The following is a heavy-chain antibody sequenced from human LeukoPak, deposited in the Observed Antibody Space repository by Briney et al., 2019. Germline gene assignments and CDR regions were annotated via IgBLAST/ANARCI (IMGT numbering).Heavy chain of an antibody. D-gene: IGHD6-13*01. Sequence: SQTLSLTCTVSGGSISSGGYYWSWIRQHPGKGLEWIGYIYYSGSTYYNPSLKSRVTISVDTSKNQFSLKLSSVTAADTAVYYCARGGDIGYSSSWYGGGDAFDIWGQGTMVTVSS. CDR1: GGSISSGGYY. CDR3: ARGGDIGYSSSWYGGGDAFDI. CDR2: IYYSGST. V-gene: IGHV4-31*03. J-gene: IGHJ3*02.